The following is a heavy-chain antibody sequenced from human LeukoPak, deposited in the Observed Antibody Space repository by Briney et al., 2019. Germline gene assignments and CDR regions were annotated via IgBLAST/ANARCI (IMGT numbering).Heavy chain of an antibody. CDR1: GYTFTSYY. CDR3: ARDDWEVGATTFDY. D-gene: IGHD1-26*01. CDR2: INPSGGSK. J-gene: IGHJ4*02. Sequence: GASVKVSCKASGYTFTSYYMHWVRQAPGQGLEWIGIINPSGGSKSYAQKFQGRVTMTRDTSTSTVYKELSSLRSEDTAVYYCARDDWEVGATTFDYWGQGTLVTVSS. V-gene: IGHV1-46*01.